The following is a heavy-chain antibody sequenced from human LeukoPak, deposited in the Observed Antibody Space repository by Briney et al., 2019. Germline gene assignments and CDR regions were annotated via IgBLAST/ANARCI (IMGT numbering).Heavy chain of an antibody. Sequence: KPSETLSLTCAVYGGSFSGYYWSWIRQPPGKGLEWIGEINHSGSTNYNPSLKSRVTISVDTSKNQFSLKLSSVTAADTAVYYCARHSKYYYDSSGSYVGYFQHWGQGTLVTVSS. V-gene: IGHV4-34*01. J-gene: IGHJ1*01. CDR2: INHSGST. D-gene: IGHD3-22*01. CDR1: GGSFSGYY. CDR3: ARHSKYYYDSSGSYVGYFQH.